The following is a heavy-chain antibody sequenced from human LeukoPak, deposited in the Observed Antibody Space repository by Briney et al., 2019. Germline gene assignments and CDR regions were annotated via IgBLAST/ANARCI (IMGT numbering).Heavy chain of an antibody. CDR2: IYYSGST. CDR3: ARTYYYDSSGYTLLEAFDY. J-gene: IGHJ4*02. V-gene: IGHV4-59*01. D-gene: IGHD3-22*01. CDR1: GDSISSYY. Sequence: MSSETLSLTCTVSGDSISSYYWNWIRQPPGKGLEWIGYIYYSGSTNYNPSLKSRVAISVDTSKNQFSLKLSSVTAADTAVYYCARTYYYDSSGYTLLEAFDYWGQGTLVTVSS.